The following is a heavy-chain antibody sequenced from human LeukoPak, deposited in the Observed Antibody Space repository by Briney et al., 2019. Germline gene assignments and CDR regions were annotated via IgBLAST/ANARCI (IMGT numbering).Heavy chain of an antibody. CDR1: GFTLSGSA. Sequence: GGSLRLSWAASGFTLSGSAMHWVRQASGKGLEWVGRIRSKANSYATAYAASVKGRFTISRDDSKNTAYLQMNSLITEDTAVYYCTRHVDSSFNYMDVWGKGTTVTVSS. CDR3: TRHVDSSFNYMDV. D-gene: IGHD2-21*01. CDR2: IRSKANSYAT. V-gene: IGHV3-73*01. J-gene: IGHJ6*03.